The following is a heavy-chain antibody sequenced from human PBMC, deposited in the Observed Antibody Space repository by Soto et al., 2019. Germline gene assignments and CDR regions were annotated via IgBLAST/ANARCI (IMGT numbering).Heavy chain of an antibody. CDR2: IISDESYT. Sequence: GGSLRLSCAASGFTFSSYWMHWVRQAPGKGLVWVSRIISDESYTRYADSVKGRLTISRDNAKNTLYMQMYSLRAEDTAVYYCTRDPDTSGWYYYWGQGTLVTVSS. V-gene: IGHV3-74*01. D-gene: IGHD6-19*01. CDR1: GFTFSSYW. CDR3: TRDPDTSGWYYY. J-gene: IGHJ4*02.